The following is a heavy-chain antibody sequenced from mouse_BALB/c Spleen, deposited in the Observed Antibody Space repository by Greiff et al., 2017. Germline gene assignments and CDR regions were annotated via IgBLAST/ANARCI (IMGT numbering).Heavy chain of an antibody. CDR1: GFSLTSYG. Sequence: VQVVESGPGLVAPSQSLSITCTVSGFSLTSYGVHWVRQPPGKGLEWLGVIWAGGSTNYNSALMSRLSISKDNSKSQVFLKMNSLQTDDTAMYYCARDSAGNYGGFAYWGQGTLVTVSA. D-gene: IGHD2-1*01. CDR3: ARDSAGNYGGFAY. V-gene: IGHV2-9*02. CDR2: IWAGGST. J-gene: IGHJ3*01.